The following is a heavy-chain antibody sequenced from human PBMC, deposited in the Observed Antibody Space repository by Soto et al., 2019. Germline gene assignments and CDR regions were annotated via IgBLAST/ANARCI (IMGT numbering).Heavy chain of an antibody. J-gene: IGHJ5*02. CDR3: VRDQSVAGPTTLFDP. V-gene: IGHV3-23*01. CDR2: INSNGSSK. CDR1: GFTFSSYA. Sequence: GGSLRLSCAASGFTFSSYAMSWVRQAPGKGLVWVSGINSNGSSKYYTDSVKGRFTVSRDNAKNTLYLQMNNLRAEDTAVYYCVRDQSVAGPTTLFDPWGQGVLVTVSS. D-gene: IGHD6-19*01.